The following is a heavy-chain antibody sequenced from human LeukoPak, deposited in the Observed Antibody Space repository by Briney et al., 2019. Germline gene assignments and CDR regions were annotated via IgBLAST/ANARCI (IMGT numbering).Heavy chain of an antibody. CDR1: GGSTSDFH. CDR3: ARVKYTYGAPTFLDY. D-gene: IGHD5-18*01. CDR2: IYYSVTT. J-gene: IGHJ4*02. V-gene: IGHV4-59*01. Sequence: PSETLSLTCTVSGGSTSDFHWSWIRQPPGKGLELIAYIYYSVTTNYNPSLKSRVTISVDTSKNQLSLKLSSVTAADTALYYCARVKYTYGAPTFLDYWGQGTPVTVSS.